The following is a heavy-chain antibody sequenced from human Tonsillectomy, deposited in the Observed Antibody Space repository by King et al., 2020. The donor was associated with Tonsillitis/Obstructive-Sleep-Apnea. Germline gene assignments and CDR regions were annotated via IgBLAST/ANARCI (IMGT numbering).Heavy chain of an antibody. CDR2: IYYSGST. D-gene: IGHD5-24*01. J-gene: IGHJ5*02. CDR1: GGSISSSSYY. Sequence: LQLQESGPGLVKPSETLSLTCTVSGGSISSSSYYWGWIRQPPGKGLEWIGTIYYSGSTYYNPSLKSRVTISVDTSKNHFSLKLSSVTAADTAVYYCARHGYNFDEGGNLFDPWGQGTLVTVSS. CDR3: ARHGYNFDEGGNLFDP. V-gene: IGHV4-39*02.